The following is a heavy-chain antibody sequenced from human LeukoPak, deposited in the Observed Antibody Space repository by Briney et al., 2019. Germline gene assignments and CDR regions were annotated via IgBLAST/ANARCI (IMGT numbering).Heavy chain of an antibody. V-gene: IGHV3-11*01. CDR2: IGPSGASI. D-gene: IGHD3-3*01. CDR3: ARGQNYDFWSGYSHFDY. J-gene: IGHJ4*02. CDR1: GFTFSDYY. Sequence: GGSLRLSCAASGFTFSDYYMSWVRQAPGKGLEWVSYIGPSGASIYYAASVKGRFTISRDNAKNSLYLQMNGLRAEDTAVYYCARGQNYDFWSGYSHFDYWGQGTLVTVSS.